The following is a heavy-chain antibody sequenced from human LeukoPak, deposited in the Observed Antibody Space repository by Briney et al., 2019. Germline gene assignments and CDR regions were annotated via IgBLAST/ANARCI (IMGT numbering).Heavy chain of an antibody. CDR2: IYTSGST. CDR1: GGSISSYY. D-gene: IGHD6-19*01. Sequence: SETLSLTCTVSGGSISSYYWSWIRQPAGKGLEWIGRIYTSGSTNYNPSLKSRVTMSVDTSKNQFSLKLSSVTAADTAVYYCARLKGYSSGWYPSYYFDYWGQGTLVTVSS. V-gene: IGHV4-4*07. J-gene: IGHJ4*02. CDR3: ARLKGYSSGWYPSYYFDY.